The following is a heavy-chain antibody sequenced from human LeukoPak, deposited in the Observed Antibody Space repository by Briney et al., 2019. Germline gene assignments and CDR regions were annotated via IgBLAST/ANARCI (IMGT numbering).Heavy chain of an antibody. Sequence: SETLSLTCTVSGDSLGFYYWSWIRQPPGRGLEWIGYIYYNGSTNYNPSLKSRVTISVDTSRSQFSLKLSSVTAADTAVYYCARANYDILTGYQPDAFDIWGQGTMVTVSS. V-gene: IGHV4-59*01. CDR1: GDSLGFYY. CDR2: IYYNGST. J-gene: IGHJ3*02. CDR3: ARANYDILTGYQPDAFDI. D-gene: IGHD3-9*01.